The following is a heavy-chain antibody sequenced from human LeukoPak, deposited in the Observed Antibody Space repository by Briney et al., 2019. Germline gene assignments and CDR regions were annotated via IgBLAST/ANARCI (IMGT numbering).Heavy chain of an antibody. J-gene: IGHJ4*02. CDR3: ARDGSSSEGFDY. D-gene: IGHD6-6*01. CDR1: GGSVSSRRYY. CDR2: IYYSGST. Sequence: SETLSLTCTVSGGSVSSRRYYWTWIRQPPGKGLEWIGYIYYSGSTNYNPSLKSRLTISLDTSKNQFSLKLSSVTAADTTVYYCARDGSSSEGFDYWGQGTLVTVSS. V-gene: IGHV4-61*01.